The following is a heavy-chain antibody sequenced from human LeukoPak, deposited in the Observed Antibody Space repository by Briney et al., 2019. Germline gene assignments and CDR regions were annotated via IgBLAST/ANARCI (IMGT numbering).Heavy chain of an antibody. V-gene: IGHV3-30*18. CDR3: AKLYDAFDI. CDR1: GFTFSSYG. J-gene: IGHJ3*02. CDR2: ISYDGSNK. Sequence: GRSLRLSCAASGFTFSSYGMHWVRQAPGKGLEWVAVISYDGSNKYYADSVKGRFTISRDNSKTTLYLQMNSLRAEDTAVYYCAKLYDAFDIWGQGTMVTVSS.